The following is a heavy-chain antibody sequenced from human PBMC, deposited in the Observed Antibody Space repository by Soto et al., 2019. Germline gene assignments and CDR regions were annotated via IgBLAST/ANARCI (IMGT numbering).Heavy chain of an antibody. CDR2: ISSSSSFI. CDR3: VRAHSGSGSAPAAWDY. Sequence: EVQVAESGGGLVKPGGSLRLSCAASGFTFSTYPMNWVRQAPGKGLEWVASISSSSSFIFYADSVKGRFTISRDNAKNSLFLQMNSLRAEDTAVYYCVRAHSGSGSAPAAWDYWGQGTLVTVSS. D-gene: IGHD3-10*01. V-gene: IGHV3-21*01. CDR1: GFTFSTYP. J-gene: IGHJ4*02.